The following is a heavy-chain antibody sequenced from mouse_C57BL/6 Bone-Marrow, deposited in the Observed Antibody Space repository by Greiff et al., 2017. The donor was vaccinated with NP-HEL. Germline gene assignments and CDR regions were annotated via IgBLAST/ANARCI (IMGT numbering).Heavy chain of an antibody. CDR1: GYAFSSYW. D-gene: IGHD2-3*01. J-gene: IGHJ3*01. CDR3: ARGGYYVAY. Sequence: VQLQQSGASVKISCKASGYAFSSYWMNWVKQRPGKGLEWIGQIYPGDGDTNYNGKFKGKATLTADKSSSTAYMQLSSLTSEDSAVYFCARGGYYVAYWGQGTLVTVSA. CDR2: IYPGDGDT. V-gene: IGHV1-80*01.